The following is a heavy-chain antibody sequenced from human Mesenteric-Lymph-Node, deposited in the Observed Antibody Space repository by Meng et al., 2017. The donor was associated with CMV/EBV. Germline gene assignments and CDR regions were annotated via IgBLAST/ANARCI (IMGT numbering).Heavy chain of an antibody. D-gene: IGHD6-19*01. CDR2: ISYDGIDK. V-gene: IGHV3-30-3*01. CDR1: GFTFSNYA. CDR3: ARVPTRYSSGWDIRDYFDY. J-gene: IGHJ4*02. Sequence: GGSLRLSCAASGFTFSNYAMHWVRQAPGKGLEWVAVISYDGIDKYYADYVKGRFTISRDNSKNTLYLQMNSLRPEDTAVYYCARVPTRYSSGWDIRDYFDYWGQGTLVTVSS.